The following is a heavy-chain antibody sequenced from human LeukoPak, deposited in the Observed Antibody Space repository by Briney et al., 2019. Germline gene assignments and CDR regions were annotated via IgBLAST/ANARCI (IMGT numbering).Heavy chain of an antibody. J-gene: IGHJ4*02. Sequence: GGSLRLSCAASGFTFNNYAMNWVRQAPGKGLVWVSGISASGTFTHYADFVKGRFTISRDNYRNTLYLQLSSLRAEDTAVYYCAKQGGDSNTYDIRPYWGQGTLVTVSS. V-gene: IGHV3-23*01. CDR3: AKQGGDSNTYDIRPY. CDR2: ISASGTFT. D-gene: IGHD2/OR15-2a*01. CDR1: GFTFNNYA.